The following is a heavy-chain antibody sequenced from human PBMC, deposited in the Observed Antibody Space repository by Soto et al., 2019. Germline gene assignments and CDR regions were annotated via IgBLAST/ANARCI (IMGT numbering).Heavy chain of an antibody. J-gene: IGHJ2*01. CDR2: IYWDDVK. D-gene: IGHD3-22*01. V-gene: IGHV2-5*02. CDR1: GFSLTVSGVG. Sequence: QITLKESGPTLVKSTQTLTLTCTFSGFSLTVSGVGVGWIRQPPGKALEWLALIYWDDVKRYSPSLRSRLTITKDTSKNQVVLTMANMDPVDTDTDYCARRPLNAHYYDSSVYPSNWYFDLWGRGTPVTVSS. CDR3: ARRPLNAHYYDSSVYPSNWYFDL.